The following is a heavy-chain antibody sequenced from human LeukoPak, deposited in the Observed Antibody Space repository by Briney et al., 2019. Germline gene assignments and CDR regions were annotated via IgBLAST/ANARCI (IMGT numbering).Heavy chain of an antibody. Sequence: AASVKVSCKASGYTFTSYDISWVRQAAGQGLEWMGWVNPNSGRTGYAQKFQGRVTMTRNTSINTVFMELSSLRSEDTAVYYCARRAGVDYWGQGTLVTVSS. D-gene: IGHD1-26*01. CDR3: ARRAGVDY. CDR1: GYTFTSYD. V-gene: IGHV1-8*01. CDR2: VNPNSGRT. J-gene: IGHJ4*02.